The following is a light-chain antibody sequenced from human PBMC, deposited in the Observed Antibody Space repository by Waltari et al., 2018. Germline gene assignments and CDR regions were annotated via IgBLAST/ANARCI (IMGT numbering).Light chain of an antibody. Sequence: QSALTQPPSASGSPGQSVTISCTGTSSDVGGYNSVSWYQQHPGKAPKLMIYGVSKRPSGVPDRFSGSKSGNPASLTGSGLQAEDEADYYCSSYAGSNNLVFGGGTKLTVL. V-gene: IGLV2-8*01. CDR1: SSDVGGYNS. J-gene: IGLJ2*01. CDR3: SSYAGSNNLV. CDR2: GVS.